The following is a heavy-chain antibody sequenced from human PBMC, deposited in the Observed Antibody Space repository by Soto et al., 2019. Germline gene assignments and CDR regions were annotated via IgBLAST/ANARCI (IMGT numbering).Heavy chain of an antibody. V-gene: IGHV4-4*07. CDR1: GGSISSYY. D-gene: IGHD6-19*01. Sequence: PSAPLSLTCTVSGGSISSYYWSWIRQPAGKGLEWIGRIYTSRSTNYNPSLKSRVTMSVDTSTNQFSLKLSSVTAGQSAVYYCARAGRGWINCFGPWGEGTWVTVCS. CDR2: IYTSRST. J-gene: IGHJ5*02. CDR3: ARAGRGWINCFGP.